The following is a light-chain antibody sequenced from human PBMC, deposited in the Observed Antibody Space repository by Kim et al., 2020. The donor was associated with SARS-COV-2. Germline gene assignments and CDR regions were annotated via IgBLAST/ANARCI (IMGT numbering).Light chain of an antibody. CDR1: SSDVGGYNY. V-gene: IGLV2-14*03. J-gene: IGLJ3*02. Sequence: QSALTQPASVSGSPGQSITISCTGTSSDVGGYNYVSLYQQHPGKAPKLMIYDVSNRPSGVSNRFSGSKSGNTASLTISGLQAEDEADYYCSSYTSSSTRVFGGGTQLTVL. CDR3: SSYTSSSTRV. CDR2: DVS.